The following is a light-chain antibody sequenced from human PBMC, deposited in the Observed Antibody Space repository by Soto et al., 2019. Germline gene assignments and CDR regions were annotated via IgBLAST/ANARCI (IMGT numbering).Light chain of an antibody. J-gene: IGLJ2*01. CDR3: CSYAGSNIVI. V-gene: IGLV2-11*01. CDR1: SSDVGAYNY. CDR2: DVS. Sequence: QSALTQPGSVSGSPGQSVAISCTGTSSDVGAYNYVSWYQQHPGRAPKLMIYDVSVRPSGVPDRFSASKSGYTASLTISGLQAEDEADYYCCSYAGSNIVIFGGGTKVTVL.